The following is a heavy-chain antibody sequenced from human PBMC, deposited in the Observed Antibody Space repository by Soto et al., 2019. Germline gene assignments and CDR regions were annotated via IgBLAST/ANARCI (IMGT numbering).Heavy chain of an antibody. Sequence: PGGSLRLSCSASGFTFSTYAMSWVRQAPGKGLEWVSGVSGSGGGTYYADSVQGRFTISRDNSKNTLYLQMNSLRAEDTAVYYCAKDKGGTTILTTFDYWGQGALVTVPQ. CDR2: VSGSGGGT. D-gene: IGHD4-4*01. CDR3: AKDKGGTTILTTFDY. J-gene: IGHJ4*02. CDR1: GFTFSTYA. V-gene: IGHV3-23*01.